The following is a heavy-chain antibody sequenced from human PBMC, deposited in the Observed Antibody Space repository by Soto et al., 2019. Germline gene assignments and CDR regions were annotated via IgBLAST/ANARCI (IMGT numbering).Heavy chain of an antibody. Sequence: GASVKVSCKASGYTFTSYAMHWVRQAPGQRLEWMGWINASNGNTKYSQKFQGRVTITRDTSASTAYMELSSLRSEDTAVYYCASLKFSAVAGTFGMDVWGQGTTVTVSS. CDR3: ASLKFSAVAGTFGMDV. V-gene: IGHV1-3*01. D-gene: IGHD6-19*01. CDR2: INASNGNT. J-gene: IGHJ6*02. CDR1: GYTFTSYA.